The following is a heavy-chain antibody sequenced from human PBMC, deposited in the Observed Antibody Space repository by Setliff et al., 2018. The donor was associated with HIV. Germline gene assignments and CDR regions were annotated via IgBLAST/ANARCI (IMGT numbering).Heavy chain of an antibody. CDR3: ARAYHDSSGSLAFDAFDI. Sequence: PGGSLRLSCEASGFTLSSTYMAWVRQAPGKGLEWVSSISSSSIYIYFADSVKGRFTISRDNAKNSLYLQMKSLRAEDPAVYYCARAYHDSSGSLAFDAFDIWGQGTMVTVSS. D-gene: IGHD3-22*01. J-gene: IGHJ3*02. V-gene: IGHV3-21*06. CDR2: ISSSSIYI. CDR1: GFTLSSTY.